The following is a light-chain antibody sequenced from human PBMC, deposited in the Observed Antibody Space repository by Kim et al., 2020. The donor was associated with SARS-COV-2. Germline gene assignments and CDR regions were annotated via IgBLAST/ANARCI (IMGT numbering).Light chain of an antibody. CDR3: QQYYIWYT. J-gene: IGKJ2*01. V-gene: IGKV3-15*01. CDR2: GAF. Sequence: LAVSPGERATLSCRASQSVNNNLAWYQQKPGQAPRLLIHGAFTRATGIPARFSGSGSGTEFTLTISSLQSEDFAVYYCQQYYIWYTFGQGTKLEI. CDR1: QSVNNN.